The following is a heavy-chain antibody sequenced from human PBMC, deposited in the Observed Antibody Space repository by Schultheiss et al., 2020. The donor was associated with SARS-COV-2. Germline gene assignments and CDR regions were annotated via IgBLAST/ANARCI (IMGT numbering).Heavy chain of an antibody. J-gene: IGHJ4*02. V-gene: IGHV4-34*01. D-gene: IGHD3-3*02. CDR2: INHSGST. CDR3: ARHFRPPSSFDY. Sequence: GSLRLSCAVYGGSFSGYYWSWIRQPPGKGLEWIGEINHSGSTNYNPSLKSRVTISVDTSKNQFSLKLSSVTAADTAVYYCARHFRPPSSFDYWGQGTLVTVSS. CDR1: GGSFSGYY.